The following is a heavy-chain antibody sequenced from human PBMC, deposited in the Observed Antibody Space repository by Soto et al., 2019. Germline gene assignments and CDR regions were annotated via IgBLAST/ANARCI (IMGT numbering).Heavy chain of an antibody. D-gene: IGHD7-27*01. CDR1: GFTFSDYY. CDR3: ARGITGEISDYYYYGMDV. V-gene: IGHV3-11*01. Sequence: GGSLRLSCAASGFTFSDYYMSWIRQAPGKGLEWVSYISSSGSTIYYADSVKGRFTISRDNAKNSLYLQMNSLRAEDTAVYYCARGITGEISDYYYYGMDVWGQGTTVTVSS. CDR2: ISSSGSTI. J-gene: IGHJ6*02.